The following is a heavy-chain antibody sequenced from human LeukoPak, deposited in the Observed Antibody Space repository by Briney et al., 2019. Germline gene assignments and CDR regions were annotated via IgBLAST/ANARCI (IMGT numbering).Heavy chain of an antibody. J-gene: IGHJ4*02. CDR3: ARELFDFDY. V-gene: IGHV3-23*01. CDR1: AFTFSSYA. Sequence: GGSLRLSCAASAFTFSSYAMTWVRQAPGKGLEWVSEVTGSGGSTYYADSVKGRFTISRDNSRNTLYLQMNSLRAEDTAVYYCARELFDFDYWGQGTLVTVSS. D-gene: IGHD3-10*01. CDR2: VTGSGGST.